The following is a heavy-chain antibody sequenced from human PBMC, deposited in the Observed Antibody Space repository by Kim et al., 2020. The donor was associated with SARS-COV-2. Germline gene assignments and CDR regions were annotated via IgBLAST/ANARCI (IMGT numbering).Heavy chain of an antibody. D-gene: IGHD2-15*01. V-gene: IGHV4-59*01. CDR3: ARGGGGSCYNY. CDR2: IYYSGST. J-gene: IGHJ4*02. Sequence: SETLSLTCTVSGGSISSYYWSWIRQPPGKGLEWIGYIYYSGSTNYNPSLKSRVTISVDTSKNQFSLKLSSMTAADTAVYYCARGGGGSCYNYWGQGTLVT. CDR1: GGSISSYY.